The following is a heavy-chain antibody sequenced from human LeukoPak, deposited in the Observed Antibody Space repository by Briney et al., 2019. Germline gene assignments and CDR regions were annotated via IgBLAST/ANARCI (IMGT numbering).Heavy chain of an antibody. V-gene: IGHV3-74*01. J-gene: IGHJ4*02. Sequence: GGSLRLSCAASGITFSNYWMHWVRQAPGKGLVWVSHIIQDGSSTFYADSVKGRSTISRDNAKNTLYLQMNGLRAEDTAVYYCATDDYRGLGYWGQGTLVTVSS. D-gene: IGHD4-11*01. CDR2: IIQDGSST. CDR1: GITFSNYW. CDR3: ATDDYRGLGY.